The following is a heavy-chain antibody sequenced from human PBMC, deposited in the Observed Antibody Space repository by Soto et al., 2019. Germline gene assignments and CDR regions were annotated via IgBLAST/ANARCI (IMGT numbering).Heavy chain of an antibody. CDR1: GGNISSSSYY. V-gene: IGHV4-39*01. J-gene: IGHJ6*03. CDR2: IYYSGST. Sequence: PSETLSLTCPVSGGNISSSSYYWGWIRQPPGKGLEWIGSIYYSGSTYYNPSLKSRVTISVDTSKNQFSLKLSPVTAADTAVYYCASTPYYDFWSGYSADYYMDVWGKGTTVTVSS. D-gene: IGHD3-3*01. CDR3: ASTPYYDFWSGYSADYYMDV.